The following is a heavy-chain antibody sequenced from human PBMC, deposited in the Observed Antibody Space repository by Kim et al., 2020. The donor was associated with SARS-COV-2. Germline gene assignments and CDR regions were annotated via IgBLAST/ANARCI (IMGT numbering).Heavy chain of an antibody. D-gene: IGHD3-22*01. CDR1: GYTFTGYY. CDR3: ASSPKVVVITTGFLRFDY. V-gene: IGHV1-2*02. Sequence: ASVKVSCKASGYTFTGYYMHWVRQAPGQGLEWMGWINPNSGGTNYAQKFQGRVTMTRDTSISTAYMELSRLRSDDTAVYYCASSPKVVVITTGFLRFDYWGQGTLVTVSS. J-gene: IGHJ4*02. CDR2: INPNSGGT.